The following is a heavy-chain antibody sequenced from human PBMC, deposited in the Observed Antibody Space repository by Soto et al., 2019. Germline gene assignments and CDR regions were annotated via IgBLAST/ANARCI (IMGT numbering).Heavy chain of an antibody. D-gene: IGHD7-27*01. Sequence: GGSLRLSCAASGFTFSSYAMSWVRQAPGKGLEWVSAISGSGGSTYYADSVKGRFTISRDNSKNSLYLQMNSLRAEDTAVYYCARGTEPRTGDGYYFDYWGQGTLVTVSS. CDR3: ARGTEPRTGDGYYFDY. J-gene: IGHJ4*02. CDR1: GFTFSSYA. V-gene: IGHV3-23*01. CDR2: ISGSGGST.